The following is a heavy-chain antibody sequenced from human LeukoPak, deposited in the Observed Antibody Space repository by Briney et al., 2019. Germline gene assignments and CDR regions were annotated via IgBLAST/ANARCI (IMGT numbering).Heavy chain of an antibody. J-gene: IGHJ6*03. D-gene: IGHD2-2*02. CDR3: ASLPAATPFYYYYYYMDV. CDR1: GGSFNGYY. V-gene: IGHV4-34*01. Sequence: PSETLSLTCAVYGGSFNGYYWSWIRQPPGKGLEWIGEINHSGSTNYNPSLKSRVTMSVDTSKNQFSLKLSSVTAADTAVYYCASLPAATPFYYYYYYMDVWGKGTTVTVSS. CDR2: INHSGST.